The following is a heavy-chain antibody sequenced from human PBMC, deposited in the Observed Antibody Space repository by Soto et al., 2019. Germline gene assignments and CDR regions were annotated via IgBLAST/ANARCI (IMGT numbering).Heavy chain of an antibody. J-gene: IGHJ5*02. D-gene: IGHD3-3*01. CDR1: GFTFNSYA. Sequence: GGSLRLSCAASGFTFNSYAMSWVRQAPGKGLEWVSAISASGDSTYYADAVKGRFTISRDNSKNTLYLEMNSLRAEDTALYYCAKTTLTILPGIFWFDPWGQGTPVTVSS. CDR3: AKTTLTILPGIFWFDP. CDR2: ISASGDST. V-gene: IGHV3-23*01.